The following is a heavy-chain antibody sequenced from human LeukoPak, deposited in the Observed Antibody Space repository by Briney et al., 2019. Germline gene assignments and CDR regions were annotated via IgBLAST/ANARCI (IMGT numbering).Heavy chain of an antibody. J-gene: IGHJ4*02. D-gene: IGHD3/OR15-3a*01. V-gene: IGHV4-4*02. CDR2: IYHSVST. CDR1: GGSISSSNW. CDR3: ARQTGSGLFTLP. Sequence: SGTLSLTCAVSGGSISSSNWWSWVRQPPGKGLEWIGEIYHSVSTYYNASLKSRVTISIDTSKNQISLRLTSVTATDTAMYYCARQTGSGLFTLPGGQGTLVTVSS.